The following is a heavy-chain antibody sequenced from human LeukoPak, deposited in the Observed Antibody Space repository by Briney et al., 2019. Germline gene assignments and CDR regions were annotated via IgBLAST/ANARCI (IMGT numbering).Heavy chain of an antibody. CDR2: ISESGGS. D-gene: IGHD3-10*01. CDR1: GFTSSTYE. CDR3: ARMYYFGSGSLGEAFDV. Sequence: GGSLRLSCAASGFTSSTYEMNWVRQAPGKGLEWISYISESGGSIYADSVKGRFTISRDNAKNSLYLQMNSLRAEDTAMYYGARMYYFGSGSLGEAFDVWGQGTLVTVSS. J-gene: IGHJ3*01. V-gene: IGHV3-48*03.